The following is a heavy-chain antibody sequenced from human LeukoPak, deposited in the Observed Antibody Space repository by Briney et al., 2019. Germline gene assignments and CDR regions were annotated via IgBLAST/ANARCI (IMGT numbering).Heavy chain of an antibody. CDR1: GFTFSSYW. V-gene: IGHV3-74*01. J-gene: IGHJ4*02. D-gene: IGHD1-26*01. CDR3: ARVGLRSSGSYYFDY. Sequence: GGSLRLSCAASGFTFSSYWMHWVRHAPGKGLVWVSRINSDGSTTTYADSVKGRFTISRDNAKNTLYLQMNSLRAEDTAVYYCARVGLRSSGSYYFDYWGQGTLVTVSS. CDR2: INSDGSTT.